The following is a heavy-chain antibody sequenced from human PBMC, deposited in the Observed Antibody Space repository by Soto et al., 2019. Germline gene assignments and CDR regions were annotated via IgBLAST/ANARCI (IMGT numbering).Heavy chain of an antibody. V-gene: IGHV1-69*02. CDR3: AVTNRRGLYYYYMDV. Sequence: SVKVSWKTSGYTFTSHYIHWVRQAPGQGLEWMGRIIPILGIANYAQKFQGRVTITADKSTSTAYMELSSLRSEDTAVYYCAVTNRRGLYYYYMDVWGKGTTVTVSS. CDR1: GYTFTSHY. J-gene: IGHJ6*03. CDR2: IIPILGIA. D-gene: IGHD2-2*01.